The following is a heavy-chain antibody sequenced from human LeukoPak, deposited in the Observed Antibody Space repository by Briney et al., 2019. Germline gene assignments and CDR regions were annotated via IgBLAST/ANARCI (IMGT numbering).Heavy chain of an antibody. J-gene: IGHJ4*02. Sequence: GRSLRLSCAASGFTFDDYAMHWVRQAPGKGLEWVSGISWNSGSIGYADSVKGRFTISRDNAKNSLYLQMNSLRAEDTALYYCAKDMGYQLLYSAYFDYWGQGTLVTVSS. V-gene: IGHV3-9*01. CDR2: ISWNSGSI. CDR3: AKDMGYQLLYSAYFDY. CDR1: GFTFDDYA. D-gene: IGHD2-2*02.